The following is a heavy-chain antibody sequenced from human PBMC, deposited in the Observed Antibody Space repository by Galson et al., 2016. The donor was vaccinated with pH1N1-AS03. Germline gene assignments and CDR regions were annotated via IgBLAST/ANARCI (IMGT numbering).Heavy chain of an antibody. V-gene: IGHV1-69*13. Sequence: SVKVSCKASGGTFNTYAFNWVRQAPGQGLEWMGGIIPVFGTANYAQQFQDRVTITADESRRTAYMEIRSLRSDDSAIYYCARGIRNTEKDFGMDQWGQGTPVIVSS. CDR1: GGTFNTYA. CDR2: IIPVFGTA. CDR3: ARGIRNTEKDFGMDQ. J-gene: IGHJ6*02. D-gene: IGHD1-14*01.